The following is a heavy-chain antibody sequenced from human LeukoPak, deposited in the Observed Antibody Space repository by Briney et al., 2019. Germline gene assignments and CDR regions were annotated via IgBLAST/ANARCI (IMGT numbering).Heavy chain of an antibody. CDR2: ISAYNDNT. J-gene: IGHJ6*03. CDR3: ARGAVAGNYYYYMDV. D-gene: IGHD6-19*01. CDR1: GYTFTSYG. V-gene: IGHV1-18*01. Sequence: ASVKVSCKASGYTFTSYGISWVRQAPGQGLEWMGWISAYNDNTNSAQKLQGRVTMSTDTSTSTAYMGLRSLRSDDTAVYYCARGAVAGNYYYYMDVWGKGTTVTVSS.